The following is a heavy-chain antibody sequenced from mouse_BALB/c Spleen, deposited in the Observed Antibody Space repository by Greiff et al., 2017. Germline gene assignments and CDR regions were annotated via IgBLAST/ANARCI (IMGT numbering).Heavy chain of an antibody. D-gene: IGHD4-1*01. CDR1: GFTFTDYY. CDR3: ASKLLYAMDY. Sequence: VQLKESGGGLVQPGGSLRLSCATSGFTFTDYYMSWVRQPPGKALEWLGFIRNKANGYTTEYSASVKGRFTISRDNSQSILYLQMNTLRAEDSATYYCASKLLYAMDYWGQGTPVTVSS. CDR2: IRNKANGYTT. V-gene: IGHV7-3*02. J-gene: IGHJ4*01.